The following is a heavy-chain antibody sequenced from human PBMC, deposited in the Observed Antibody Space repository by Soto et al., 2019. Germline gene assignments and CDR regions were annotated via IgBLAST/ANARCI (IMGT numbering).Heavy chain of an antibody. V-gene: IGHV3-11*01. CDR2: ISGGGGTT. Sequence: GGSLRLSCAASGSTFSDNYMSWIRQAPGKGLEWISYISGGGGTTHYADSVKGRFTISRDNAKNSLYLQMNNLRVEDTAVYYCARSRGGYFDYWGQGTLVTVSS. CDR3: ARSRGGYFDY. J-gene: IGHJ4*02. CDR1: GSTFSDNY. D-gene: IGHD3-16*01.